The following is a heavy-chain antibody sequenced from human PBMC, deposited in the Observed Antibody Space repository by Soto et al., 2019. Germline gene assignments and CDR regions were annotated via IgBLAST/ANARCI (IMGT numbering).Heavy chain of an antibody. CDR3: ARPAVHSSGFTDY. Sequence: QLQLQESGPGLVKPSETLSLTCTVSGGSISSSSYYWGWIRQPPGKGLEWIGSIYYSGSTYYNPSLKSRVTISVDTSKNQFPMKLSFVTAADTAVYYCARPAVHSSGFTDYWGQGTLVTVSS. D-gene: IGHD6-19*01. V-gene: IGHV4-39*01. CDR2: IYYSGST. CDR1: GGSISSSSYY. J-gene: IGHJ4*02.